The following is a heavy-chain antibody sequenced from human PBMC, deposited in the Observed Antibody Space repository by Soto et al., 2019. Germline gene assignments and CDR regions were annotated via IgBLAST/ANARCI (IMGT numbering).Heavy chain of an antibody. D-gene: IGHD3-22*01. CDR1: GITFSNYW. V-gene: IGHV3-74*01. CDR2: IHSDGITT. CDR3: TLHKFDSSGYVSDY. Sequence: PGGSLRLSCAASGITFSNYWMEWVRQALGKGLVWVSRIHSDGITTYYGDSVKGRFTISRDNAKSTVYLQMNSLGAEDTATYHCTLHKFDSSGYVSDYWGQGTLVTVSS. J-gene: IGHJ4*02.